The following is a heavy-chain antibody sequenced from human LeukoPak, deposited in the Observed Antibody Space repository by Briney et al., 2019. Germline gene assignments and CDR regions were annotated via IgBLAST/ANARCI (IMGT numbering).Heavy chain of an antibody. D-gene: IGHD7-27*01. CDR1: GYTFTGYY. J-gene: IGHJ4*02. Sequence: ASVKVSCKASGYTFTGYYIHWVRQATGLGLEWMGWISPDSGATNYAEKFRDTVIMTRDTSISTAYMELTRLRSDDTAVYFCARDLGSISWYFDYWGQGTLVTVSS. V-gene: IGHV1-2*02. CDR2: ISPDSGAT. CDR3: ARDLGSISWYFDY.